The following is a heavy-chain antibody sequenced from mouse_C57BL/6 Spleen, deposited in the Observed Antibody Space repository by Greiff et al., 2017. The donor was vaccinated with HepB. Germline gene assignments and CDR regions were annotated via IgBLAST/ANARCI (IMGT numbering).Heavy chain of an antibody. CDR1: GYTFTSYW. J-gene: IGHJ3*01. CDR3: TRDDGYPAWFAY. D-gene: IGHD2-3*01. CDR2: IYPGNSDT. Sequence: EVKVVESGTVLARPGASVKMSCKTSGYTFTSYWMHWVKQRPGQGLEWIGAIYPGNSDTSYNQKFKGKAKLTAVTSASTAYMELSSLTNEDSAVYYCTRDDGYPAWFAYWGQGTLVTVSA. V-gene: IGHV1-5*01.